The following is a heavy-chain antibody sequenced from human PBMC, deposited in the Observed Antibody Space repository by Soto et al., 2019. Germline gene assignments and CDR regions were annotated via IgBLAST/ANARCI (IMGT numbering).Heavy chain of an antibody. V-gene: IGHV3-73*01. J-gene: IGHJ4*02. CDR3: SRLNYYDPSAPGSHDY. CDR1: GFTFSGSA. CDR2: IRSKANNYAT. D-gene: IGHD3-22*01. Sequence: GGSLRLSCAASGFTFSGSAMHWVRQSSGQGLEWLGRIRSKANNYATEYAASVKGRFIISRDDSKTTVYLQMNSLKTEDTAVYYCSRLNYYDPSAPGSHDYWGQGTLVTVSS.